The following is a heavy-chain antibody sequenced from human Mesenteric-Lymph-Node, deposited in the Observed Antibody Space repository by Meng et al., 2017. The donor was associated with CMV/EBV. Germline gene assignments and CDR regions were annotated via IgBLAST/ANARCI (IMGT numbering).Heavy chain of an antibody. CDR2: IYSGDSST. CDR3: TTVKEWLLDFDY. V-gene: IGHV3-23*03. J-gene: IGHJ4*02. D-gene: IGHD3-3*01. Sequence: GGSLRLSCAASGFTFSFYAMSWVRQAPGKGLEWVSVIYSGDSSTHYADSVKGRFTISRDDSKNTLYLQMNSLKTEDTAVYYCTTVKEWLLDFDYWGQGTLVTVSS. CDR1: GFTFSFYA.